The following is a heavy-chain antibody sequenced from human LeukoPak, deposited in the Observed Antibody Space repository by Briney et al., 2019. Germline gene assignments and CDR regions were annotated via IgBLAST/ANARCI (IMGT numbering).Heavy chain of an antibody. CDR3: ARLYNVLGCLLTIDY. CDR1: GFTFSRYS. J-gene: IGHJ4*02. D-gene: IGHD3-3*01. V-gene: IGHV3-21*01. Sequence: PGGSLRLSCAASGFTFSRYSMNWVRQAPGKGLEWVSSISSSSSYIYYADSVKGRFTISRDNAKNSLYLQMNSLRAEDTAVYYCARLYNVLGCLLTIDYWGQGTLVTVSS. CDR2: ISSSSSYI.